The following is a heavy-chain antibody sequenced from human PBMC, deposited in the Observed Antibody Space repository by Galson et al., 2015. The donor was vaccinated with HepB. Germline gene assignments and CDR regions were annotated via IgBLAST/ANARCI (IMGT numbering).Heavy chain of an antibody. CDR3: ARVNCGGDCYFFHDAFDI. V-gene: IGHV1-69*13. Sequence: SVKVSCKASGGTFSRYAISWVRQAPGQGLEWMGGIIPIFGTANYAQKFQGRVTITADESTSTAYMELSSLRSEDTAVYYCARVNCGGDCYFFHDAFDIWGQGTMVTVSS. J-gene: IGHJ3*02. CDR2: IIPIFGTA. D-gene: IGHD2-21*01. CDR1: GGTFSRYA.